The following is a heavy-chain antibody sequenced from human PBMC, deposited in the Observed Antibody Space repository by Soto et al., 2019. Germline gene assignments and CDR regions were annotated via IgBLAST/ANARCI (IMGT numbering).Heavy chain of an antibody. Sequence: PSETLSLTCSVSGASISSGHYYWTWIRQHPGKGLGWIGSIYNTGSTSYNPSLTSRLSISVDTSENHFSLRLFSVTVADTAVYYCALALGPTTGLDYWGQGSLVTVSS. D-gene: IGHD7-27*01. CDR3: ALALGPTTGLDY. J-gene: IGHJ4*02. CDR2: IYNTGST. CDR1: GASISSGHYY. V-gene: IGHV4-31*03.